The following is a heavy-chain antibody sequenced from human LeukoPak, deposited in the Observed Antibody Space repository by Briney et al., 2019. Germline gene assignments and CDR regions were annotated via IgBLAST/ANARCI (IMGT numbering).Heavy chain of an antibody. CDR3: ARRRPGNNWFDP. J-gene: IGHJ5*02. D-gene: IGHD1-26*01. V-gene: IGHV4-34*01. Sequence: SETLSLTCAVYGGSFSGYYWSWIRQPPGKGLEWIGEINHSGSTNYNPSLKSRVTISVDTSKNQFSLKLSSVTAADTAVYHCARRRPGNNWFDPWGQGTLVTVSS. CDR2: INHSGST. CDR1: GGSFSGYY.